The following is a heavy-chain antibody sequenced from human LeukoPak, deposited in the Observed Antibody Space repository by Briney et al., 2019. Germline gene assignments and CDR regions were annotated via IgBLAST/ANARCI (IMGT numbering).Heavy chain of an antibody. CDR1: GYTFTSYA. J-gene: IGHJ4*02. V-gene: IGHV1-2*02. Sequence: ASVKVSCKASGYTFTSYAMHWVRQAPGQGLEWMGWINPNSGGTNYAQKFQGRVTMTRDTSISTAYMELSRLRSDDTAVYYCAREEGDCSSTSCYFDYWGQGTLVTVSS. D-gene: IGHD2-2*01. CDR2: INPNSGGT. CDR3: AREEGDCSSTSCYFDY.